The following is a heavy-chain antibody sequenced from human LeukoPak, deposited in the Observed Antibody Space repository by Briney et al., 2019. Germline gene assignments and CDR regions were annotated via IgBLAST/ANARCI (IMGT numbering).Heavy chain of an antibody. CDR2: IYYSGST. CDR1: CGSISSYY. J-gene: IGHJ3*02. V-gene: IGHV4-59*01. CDR3: ARDLGIARLAFDI. D-gene: IGHD1-26*01. Sequence: SETLSLTCTVSCGSISSYYWSWIRQPPGKGLEWIGYIYYSGSTNYNPSLKSRVTISVDTSKNQFSLKLSSVTAADTAVYYCARDLGIARLAFDIWGQGTMVTVSS.